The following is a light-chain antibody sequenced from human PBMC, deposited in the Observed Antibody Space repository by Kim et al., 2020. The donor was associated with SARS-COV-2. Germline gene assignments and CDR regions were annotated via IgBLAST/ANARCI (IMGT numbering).Light chain of an antibody. CDR3: QHYDT. CDR1: QSISSW. J-gene: IGKJ4*01. CDR2: KAS. V-gene: IGKV1-5*03. Sequence: SSLSASVGARVTITCRASQSISSWLAWYQQKPGKAPNLLIYKASTLESGVPSRFSGIGSGTEFTLTISSLQPDDFATYYCQHYDTFGGGTKVDIK.